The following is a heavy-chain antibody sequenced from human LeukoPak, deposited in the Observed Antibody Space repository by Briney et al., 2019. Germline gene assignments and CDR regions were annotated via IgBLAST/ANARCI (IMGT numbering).Heavy chain of an antibody. CDR3: ARVTMVRGVIFLFDY. CDR2: ISAYNGNT. CDR1: GYTFTGYY. Sequence: ASVKVSCKASGYTFTGYYMHWVRQAPGQGLEWMGWISAYNGNTNYAQKFQGRVTMTTDTSTSTAYMELRSLRSDDTAVYYCARVTMVRGVIFLFDYWGQGTLVTVSS. V-gene: IGHV1-18*04. D-gene: IGHD3-10*01. J-gene: IGHJ4*02.